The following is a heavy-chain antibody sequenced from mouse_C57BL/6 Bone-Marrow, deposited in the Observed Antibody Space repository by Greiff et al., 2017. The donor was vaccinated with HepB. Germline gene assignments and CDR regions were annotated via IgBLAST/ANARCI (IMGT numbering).Heavy chain of an antibody. D-gene: IGHD1-1*01. CDR1: GFTFSDYY. CDR3: ASPYYYGSSPAWFAY. Sequence: EVKLEESGGGLVQPGGSLKLSCAASGFTFSDYYMYWVRQTPEKRLEWVAYISNGGGSTYYPDTVKGRFTISRDNAKNTLYLQMSRLKSEDTAMYYCASPYYYGSSPAWFAYWGQGTLVTVSA. V-gene: IGHV5-12*01. J-gene: IGHJ3*01. CDR2: ISNGGGST.